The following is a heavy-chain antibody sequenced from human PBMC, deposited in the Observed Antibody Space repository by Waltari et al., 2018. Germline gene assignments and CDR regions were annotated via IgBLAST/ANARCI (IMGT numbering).Heavy chain of an antibody. CDR2: SYHSGST. CDR3: ARVGSGSYYGRTFDY. J-gene: IGHJ4*02. D-gene: IGHD3-10*01. Sequence: QVQLQESGPGLVKPSGTLSLTSAVSGGSLSSSNWWSGVRQPPGKGLEWVGESYHSGSTNSNPSLKSRVTISVDKSKNQFSLKLSSVTAADTAVYYCARVGSGSYYGRTFDYWGQGTLVTVSS. V-gene: IGHV4-4*02. CDR1: GGSLSSSNW.